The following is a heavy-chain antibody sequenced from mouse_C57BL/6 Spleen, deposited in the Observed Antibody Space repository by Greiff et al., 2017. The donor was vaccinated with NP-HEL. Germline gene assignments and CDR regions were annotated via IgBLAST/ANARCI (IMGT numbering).Heavy chain of an antibody. Sequence: EVHLVESGAELVRPGASVKLSCTASGFNIKDDYMHWVKQRPEQGLEWIGWIDPENGDTEYASKFQGKATITADTSSNTAYLQLSSLTSEDTAVYYCTTYYGSSLAYWGQGTLVTVSA. CDR1: GFNIKDDY. CDR2: IDPENGDT. V-gene: IGHV14-4*01. CDR3: TTYYGSSLAY. D-gene: IGHD1-1*01. J-gene: IGHJ3*01.